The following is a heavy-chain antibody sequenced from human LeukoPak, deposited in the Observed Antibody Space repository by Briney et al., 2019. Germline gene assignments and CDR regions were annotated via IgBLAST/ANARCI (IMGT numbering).Heavy chain of an antibody. CDR1: GFTFSSYG. D-gene: IGHD5-18*01. J-gene: IGHJ4*02. Sequence: GGSLRLSCAASGFTFSSYGMHWVRQAPGKGLEWVAVIWYDGSNKYYADSVKGRFTISRDNSKSTLYLQMNSLRAEDTAVYYCARDNGGYSYGYLDYWGQGTLVTVSS. CDR2: IWYDGSNK. V-gene: IGHV3-33*01. CDR3: ARDNGGYSYGYLDY.